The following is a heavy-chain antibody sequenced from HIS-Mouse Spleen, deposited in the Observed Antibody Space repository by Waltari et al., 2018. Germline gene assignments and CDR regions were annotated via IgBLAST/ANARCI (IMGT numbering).Heavy chain of an antibody. CDR1: CFPFRSCW. Sequence: EVQLVESGGGLVQRGGSRRLSWAPSCFPFRSCWRMWVRLAQGKGLEWVANIKQDGSEKYYVDSVKGRLTISRDNAKNSLYLQMNSLRAEDTAVYYCARDRYWYFDLWGRGTLVTVSS. J-gene: IGHJ2*01. V-gene: IGHV3-7*01. CDR2: IKQDGSEK. CDR3: ARDRYWYFDL.